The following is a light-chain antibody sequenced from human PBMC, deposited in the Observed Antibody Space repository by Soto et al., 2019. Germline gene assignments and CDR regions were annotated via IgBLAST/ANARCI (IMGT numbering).Light chain of an antibody. CDR2: GAS. V-gene: IGKV1-33*01. J-gene: IGKJ1*01. Sequence: DIQMTQSPSSLSASVGDRVTITCQASQAINNDLTWYQQKPGQPPKLLIYGASILETGVPSRFSGSGSGKHFTFTISSLQPEDIATYYCQQYDNLPPTWTFGQGTKVEIE. CDR3: QQYDNLPPTWT. CDR1: QAINND.